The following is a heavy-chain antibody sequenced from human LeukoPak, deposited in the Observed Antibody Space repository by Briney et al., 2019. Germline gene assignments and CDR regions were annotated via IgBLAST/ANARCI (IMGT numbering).Heavy chain of an antibody. D-gene: IGHD3-3*01. CDR3: ARDLYFLEWSLPFDP. Sequence: GASVKVSCKASGYTFTGYYMHWVRQAPGQGLEWMGWINPNSGGTNYAQKFQGRVTMTRDTSISTAYMELSRLRSDDTAVYYCARDLYFLEWSLPFDPWGQGTLVTVSS. J-gene: IGHJ5*02. CDR2: INPNSGGT. V-gene: IGHV1-2*02. CDR1: GYTFTGYY.